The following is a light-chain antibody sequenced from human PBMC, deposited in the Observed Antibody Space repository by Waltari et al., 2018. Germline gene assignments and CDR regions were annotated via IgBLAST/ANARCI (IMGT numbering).Light chain of an antibody. CDR1: QSISDS. Sequence: EIVMTQSPATLSVSPGERATLSCTASQSISDSLGWYQQRPGQAPRLLIYGASPRAPGIPARFSGSGSGTEFTLTISSLQSEDFAVYYCHQYKIWPEAFGQGTKVEIK. CDR3: HQYKIWPEA. J-gene: IGKJ1*01. V-gene: IGKV3D-15*01. CDR2: GAS.